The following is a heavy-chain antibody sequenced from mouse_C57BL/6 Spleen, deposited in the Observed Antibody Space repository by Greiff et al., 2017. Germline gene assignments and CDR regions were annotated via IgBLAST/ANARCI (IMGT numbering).Heavy chain of an antibody. CDR1: GFTFSDYG. Sequence: EVKLVESGGGLVKPGGSLKLSCAASGFTFSDYGMHWVRQAPEKGLEWVAYISSGSSTIYYADTVKGRFTISRDNAKNTLFLQMTSLRSEDTAMYYCASGHYYAMDYWGQGTSVTVSS. V-gene: IGHV5-17*01. CDR3: ASGHYYAMDY. J-gene: IGHJ4*01. CDR2: ISSGSSTI.